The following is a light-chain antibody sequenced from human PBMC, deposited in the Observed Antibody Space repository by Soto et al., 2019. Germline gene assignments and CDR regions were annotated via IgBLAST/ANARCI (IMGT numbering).Light chain of an antibody. V-gene: IGLV2-14*01. Sequence: QSALAQPASVSGSPGQSSTIFCTGTSSDVGGYNYVSWYQQHPGKAPKFMIYDVSNRPSGVSNRFSGSKSGNTASLTISGLQAEDEADYYCCSYTTSNTRQIVFGTGTKVTVL. CDR1: SSDVGGYNY. CDR3: CSYTTSNTRQIV. J-gene: IGLJ1*01. CDR2: DVS.